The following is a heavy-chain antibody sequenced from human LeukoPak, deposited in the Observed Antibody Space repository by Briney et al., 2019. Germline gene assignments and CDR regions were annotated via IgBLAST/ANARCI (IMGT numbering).Heavy chain of an antibody. CDR2: ISYDGSNK. CDR1: GFTFSSYG. V-gene: IGHV3-30*18. Sequence: GSLRLSCAASGFTFSSYGMHWVRQAPGKGLEWVAVISYDGSNKYYADSVKGRFTISRDNSKNTLYLQMNSLRAEDTAVYYCAKDPAASGLQPLFDYWGQGTLVTVSS. CDR3: AKDPAASGLQPLFDY. J-gene: IGHJ4*02. D-gene: IGHD5-24*01.